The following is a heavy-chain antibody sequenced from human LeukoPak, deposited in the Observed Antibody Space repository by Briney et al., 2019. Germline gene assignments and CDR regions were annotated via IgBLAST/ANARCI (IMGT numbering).Heavy chain of an antibody. CDR1: GGSISSYY. CDR2: IYYSGST. CDR3: ARLKAGSDALDI. D-gene: IGHD3-10*01. V-gene: IGHV4-59*01. Sequence: SETLSLTCTVSGGSISSYYWSWIRQPPGKGLEWIGYIYYSGSTNYNPSLKSRVTISVDTSKNQFSLKLSSVTAADTAVYYCARLKAGSDALDIWGQGTMVTVSS. J-gene: IGHJ3*02.